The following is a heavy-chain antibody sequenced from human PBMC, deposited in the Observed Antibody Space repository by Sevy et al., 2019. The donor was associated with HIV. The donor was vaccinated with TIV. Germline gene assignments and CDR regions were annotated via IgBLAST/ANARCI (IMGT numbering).Heavy chain of an antibody. V-gene: IGHV1-18*01. D-gene: IGHD3-10*01. Sequence: ASVKVSCKASGYTFTSYGISWVRQAPGQGLEWMGWISAYNGNTNYAQKLQGRVTMTKDTSTSTAYMELRSLRSDDTAVYYCARDRPYYYGSGSYYNVCDYWGQGTLVTVSS. J-gene: IGHJ4*02. CDR2: ISAYNGNT. CDR1: GYTFTSYG. CDR3: ARDRPYYYGSGSYYNVCDY.